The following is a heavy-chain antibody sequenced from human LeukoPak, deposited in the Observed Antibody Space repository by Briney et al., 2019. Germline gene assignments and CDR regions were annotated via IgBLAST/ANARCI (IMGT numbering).Heavy chain of an antibody. CDR2: ISGSGGST. Sequence: SGGSLRLSCAASGFTFSSYAMSWVRQAPGKGLEWVSSISGSGGSTYYADSVKGRFTISRDNSKNTLFLQMNSLRAEDTAVYYCAKYYYDSSGYRPCFQYWGQGTLVTVSS. CDR1: GFTFSSYA. D-gene: IGHD3-22*01. CDR3: AKYYYDSSGYRPCFQY. J-gene: IGHJ1*01. V-gene: IGHV3-23*01.